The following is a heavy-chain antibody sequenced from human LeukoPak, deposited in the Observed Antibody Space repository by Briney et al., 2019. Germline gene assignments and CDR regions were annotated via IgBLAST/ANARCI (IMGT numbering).Heavy chain of an antibody. CDR1: GYTFTGYG. CDR3: ARDYSSGWVYFDY. D-gene: IGHD6-19*01. J-gene: IGHJ4*02. V-gene: IGHV1-8*02. Sequence: ASVKVSCKASGYTFTGYGISWVRQAPGQGLEWMGWMNPNSGNTGYAQKFQGRVTMTRNTSISTAYMELSSLRSEDTAVYYCARDYSSGWVYFDYWGQGTLVTVSS. CDR2: MNPNSGNT.